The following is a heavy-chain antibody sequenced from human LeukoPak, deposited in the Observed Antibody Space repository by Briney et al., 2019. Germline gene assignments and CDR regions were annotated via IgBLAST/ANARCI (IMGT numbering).Heavy chain of an antibody. V-gene: IGHV4-34*01. Sequence: SETLSLTCAVYGGSFSGYYWSWIRQPPGKGLEWIGEINHSGSTSYNPSLKSRVTISVDTSKNQFSLKLSSVTAADTTVYYCAREDGGYFDYWGQGTLVTVSS. CDR3: AREDGGYFDY. CDR2: INHSGST. J-gene: IGHJ4*02. CDR1: GGSFSGYY. D-gene: IGHD3-16*01.